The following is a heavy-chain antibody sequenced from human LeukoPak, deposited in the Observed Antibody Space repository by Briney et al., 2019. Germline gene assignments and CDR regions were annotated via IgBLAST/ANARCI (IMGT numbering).Heavy chain of an antibody. Sequence: GGSLRLSCAASGFTFTTYWMSWVRQAPGKGLEWVSAISGSGGTTNYADAVKGRFTISRDNSKSTLYLQMNNLRAEDTAVYYCAKEFRIQPYYMDVWGKGTTVTVSS. CDR3: AKEFRIQPYYMDV. D-gene: IGHD2-21*01. CDR1: GFTFTTYW. V-gene: IGHV3-23*01. J-gene: IGHJ6*03. CDR2: ISGSGGTT.